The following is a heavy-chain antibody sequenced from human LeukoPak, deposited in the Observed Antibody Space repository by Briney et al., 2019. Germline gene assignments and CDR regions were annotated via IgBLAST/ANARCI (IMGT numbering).Heavy chain of an antibody. CDR3: AKDKSRFLVWLSFDY. Sequence: GRSLRLSCAASGFTFDDYAMHWVRQAPGKGLEWVSGISWNSGSIGYADSVKGRFTISRDNAKNSLYLQMNSLRAEDMALYYCAKDKSRFLVWLSFDYWGQGTLVTVSS. CDR1: GFTFDDYA. J-gene: IGHJ4*02. CDR2: ISWNSGSI. V-gene: IGHV3-9*03. D-gene: IGHD3-3*01.